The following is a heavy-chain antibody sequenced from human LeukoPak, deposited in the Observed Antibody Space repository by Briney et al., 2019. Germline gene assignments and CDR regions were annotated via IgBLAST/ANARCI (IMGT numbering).Heavy chain of an antibody. CDR2: SRNKVNSFTT. CDR3: ATLVGRTQKFDR. J-gene: IGHJ5*02. D-gene: IGHD1-26*01. CDR1: GFTFGDHY. V-gene: IGHV3-72*01. Sequence: GGSLRLSCAASGFTFGDHYMDWVRQAPGKGLEWLGRSRNKVNSFTTDYAASVKGRFTISRDDSKNSLNLQMNGLKTEDTAVYYCATLVGRTQKFDRWGQGTLVTVSS.